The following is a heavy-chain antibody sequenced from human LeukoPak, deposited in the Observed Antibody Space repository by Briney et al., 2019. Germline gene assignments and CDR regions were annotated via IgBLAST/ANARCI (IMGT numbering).Heavy chain of an antibody. D-gene: IGHD3-3*01. CDR3: ARNYRSTTQIRFLEWLPSYYFDY. CDR2: INWNGGST. Sequence: AGGSLRLSCAAFRFIFDDYGMSWVRQALGKGLEWVSGINWNGGSTRYADSVKGRFTISRDNAKNSLYLQMNSLRAEDMALYYCARNYRSTTQIRFLEWLPSYYFDYWGQGTLVTVSS. CDR1: RFIFDDYG. V-gene: IGHV3-20*04. J-gene: IGHJ4*02.